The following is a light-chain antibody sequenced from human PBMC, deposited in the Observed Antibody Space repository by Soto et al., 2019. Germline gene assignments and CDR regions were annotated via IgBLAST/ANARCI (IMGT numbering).Light chain of an antibody. CDR2: EVS. V-gene: IGLV2-8*01. Sequence: SALTQPPSASGSPGQSVTISCTGTSSDVGGYNYVSWYQQHPGKAPKLMIYEVSKRPSGVPDRFSGSKSGNTASLTDSGLQAEDEADYYCSSYAGSNNFVVFGGGTKVTVL. CDR3: SSYAGSNNFVV. J-gene: IGLJ2*01. CDR1: SSDVGGYNY.